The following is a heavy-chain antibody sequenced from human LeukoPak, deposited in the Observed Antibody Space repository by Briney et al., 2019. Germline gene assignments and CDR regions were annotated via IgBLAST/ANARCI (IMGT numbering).Heavy chain of an antibody. J-gene: IGHJ4*02. Sequence: ASETLSLTCAVSSGSISSGGYYWSWIRQHPGKGLEWIGYIYYSGSTYYNPSLKSRVTISVDTSKNQFSLKLSSVTAADTAVYYCARLKVGARGQAWHFDYWGQGTLVTVSS. D-gene: IGHD1-26*01. V-gene: IGHV4-31*11. CDR1: SGSISSGGYY. CDR3: ARLKVGARGQAWHFDY. CDR2: IYYSGST.